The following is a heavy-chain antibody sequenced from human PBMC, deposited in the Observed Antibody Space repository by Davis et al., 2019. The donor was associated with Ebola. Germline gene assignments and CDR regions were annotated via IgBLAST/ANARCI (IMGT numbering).Heavy chain of an antibody. Sequence: CWNSGSIGYANSVKGRFTISRDNAKKSLYLQMNSLRAEDTALYYCAKDSSGYYGVRYNWFDPWGQGTLVTVSS. V-gene: IGHV3-9*01. J-gene: IGHJ5*02. CDR3: AKDSSGYYGVRYNWFDP. D-gene: IGHD3-22*01. CDR2: CWNSGSI.